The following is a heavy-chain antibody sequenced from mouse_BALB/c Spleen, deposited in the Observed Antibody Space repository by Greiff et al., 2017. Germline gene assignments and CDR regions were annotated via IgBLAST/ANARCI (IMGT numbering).Heavy chain of an antibody. D-gene: IGHD2-14*01. CDR1: GFSLSTSGMG. Sequence: QVTLKVSGPGILQPSQTLSLTCSFSGFSLSTSGMGVSWIRQPSGKGLEWLAHIYWDDDKRYNPSLKSRLTISKDTSSNQVFLKITSVDTADTATYYCARSYYRYVYYFDYWGQGTTLTVSS. CDR2: IYWDDDK. CDR3: ARSYYRYVYYFDY. J-gene: IGHJ2*01. V-gene: IGHV8-12*01.